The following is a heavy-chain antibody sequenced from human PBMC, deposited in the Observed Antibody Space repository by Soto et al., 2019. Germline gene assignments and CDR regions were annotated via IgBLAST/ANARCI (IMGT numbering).Heavy chain of an antibody. Sequence: QVQLQESGPELVKPSQTLSLPTTVPGGSISTVNYCWSWIRKSPDMGLEGIGHIYNVGDTSNNPSLESRVTMSVDTSKNQLSPSLSSVSAADTAVYYCARGPSGDKVASWGQGTLVTVSS. CDR2: IYNVGDT. J-gene: IGHJ4*02. CDR3: ARGPSGDKVAS. D-gene: IGHD7-27*01. V-gene: IGHV4-30-4*01. CDR1: GGSISTVNYC.